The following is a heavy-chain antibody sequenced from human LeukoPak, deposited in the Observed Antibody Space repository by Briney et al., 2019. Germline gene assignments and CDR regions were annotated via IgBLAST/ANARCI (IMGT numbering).Heavy chain of an antibody. CDR3: TTYGRDGYRGYF. Sequence: PGGSLRLSCAVSGITLSNYGMSWVRQAPGKGLEWVAGLSGSGGGTNYADSVKGRFTISRDNAKNTLYLQMNSLRAEDTAVYYCTTYGRDGYRGYFWGQGALVTVSS. D-gene: IGHD5-24*01. J-gene: IGHJ4*02. CDR2: LSGSGGGT. V-gene: IGHV3-23*01. CDR1: GITLSNYG.